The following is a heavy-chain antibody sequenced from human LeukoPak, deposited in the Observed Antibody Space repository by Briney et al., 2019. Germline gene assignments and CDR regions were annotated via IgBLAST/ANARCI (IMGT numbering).Heavy chain of an antibody. J-gene: IGHJ4*02. D-gene: IGHD6-13*01. CDR1: GFTFSGYG. CDR3: ARDSSRTAFDY. CDR2: ISSSSSYI. V-gene: IGHV3-21*01. Sequence: GGSLRLSCAASGFTFSGYGMNWVRQAPGKGLEWVSSISSSSSYIYYADSVKGRFTISRDNAKNSLYLQMNSLRAEDTAVYYCARDSSRTAFDYWGQGTLVTVSS.